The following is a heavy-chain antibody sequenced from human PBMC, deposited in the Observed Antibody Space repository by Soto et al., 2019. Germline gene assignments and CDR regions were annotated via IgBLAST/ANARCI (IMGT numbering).Heavy chain of an antibody. D-gene: IGHD3-3*01. Sequence: TSDTLSLTCTVSGGSIRSYYWSWIRQPPGQGLEWIGYIYYSGSTNYNPSLKSRVTISVDTSKNQFSLKLSSVTAADTAVYYCAISHPYDFWSGHLFDYWGKGTLVNVSS. J-gene: IGHJ4*02. CDR2: IYYSGST. CDR3: AISHPYDFWSGHLFDY. CDR1: GGSIRSYY. V-gene: IGHV4-59*08.